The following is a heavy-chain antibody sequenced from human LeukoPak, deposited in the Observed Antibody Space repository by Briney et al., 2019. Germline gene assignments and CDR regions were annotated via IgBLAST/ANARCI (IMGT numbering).Heavy chain of an antibody. CDR2: VTSSGAYT. CDR3: VRDEDLYSPTWYVFDF. V-gene: IGHV3-23*01. D-gene: IGHD2/OR15-2a*01. J-gene: IGHJ4*02. CDR1: GFTFSTYA. Sequence: GGSLRLSCSAPGFTFSTYAMSWVRQAPGKGLEWVSAVTSSGAYTFYADSVKGRLTISRDNSKNTLFLQMNSLGAADTAIYYCVRDEDLYSPTWYVFDFWGQGTLVTVSS.